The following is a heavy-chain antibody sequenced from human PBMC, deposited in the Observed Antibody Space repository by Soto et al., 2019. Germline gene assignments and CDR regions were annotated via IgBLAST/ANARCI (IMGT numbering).Heavy chain of an antibody. CDR3: ARGGAYCGGDSSPCWFDP. V-gene: IGHV4-34*01. Sequence: QVQLQQWGAGLLKPSETLSLTCAVYGGSFSGYYWSWIRQPPGKGLEWIGEINHSGSTNYNPSLMSRVTLSVGTSKNQFSLKLSSVTAADTAVYYCARGGAYCGGDSSPCWFDPWGQGTLVTVSS. CDR2: INHSGST. D-gene: IGHD2-21*01. CDR1: GGSFSGYY. J-gene: IGHJ5*02.